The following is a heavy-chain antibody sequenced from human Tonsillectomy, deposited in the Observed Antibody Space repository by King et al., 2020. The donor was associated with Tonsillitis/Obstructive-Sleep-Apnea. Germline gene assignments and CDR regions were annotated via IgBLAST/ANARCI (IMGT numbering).Heavy chain of an antibody. CDR2: INTNTGNP. V-gene: IGHV7-4-1*02. D-gene: IGHD3-3*01. CDR1: GYTFTSYA. Sequence: VQLVESGSELKKPGAPVKVSCKASGYTFTSYAMNWVRQAPGQGLEWMGWINTNTGNPTYAQGFTGRFVFSLDTSVSTAYLQISSLKAEDTAVYYCARWLVSDLDLWCCYSDYYYYMDVLGKGTTVTVSS. J-gene: IGHJ6*03. CDR3: ARWLVSDLDLWCCYSDYYYYMDV.